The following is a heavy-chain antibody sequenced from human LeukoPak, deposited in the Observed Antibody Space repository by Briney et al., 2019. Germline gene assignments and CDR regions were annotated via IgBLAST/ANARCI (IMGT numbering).Heavy chain of an antibody. Sequence: GESLKISCKGSGYSFTSYWISWVRQMPGKGLEWMGIIYPGDSDTRYSPSFQGQVTISADKSISTAYLQWSSLKASDTAMYYCARHRRVNMYYYDSSGYSDYWGQGTLVTVSS. D-gene: IGHD3-22*01. CDR1: GYSFTSYW. V-gene: IGHV5-51*01. CDR3: ARHRRVNMYYYDSSGYSDY. J-gene: IGHJ4*02. CDR2: IYPGDSDT.